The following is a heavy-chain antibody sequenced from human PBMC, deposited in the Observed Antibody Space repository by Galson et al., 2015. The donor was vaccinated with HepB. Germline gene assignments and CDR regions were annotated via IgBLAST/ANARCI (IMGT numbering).Heavy chain of an antibody. CDR3: ARGRNVLLWFGELCY. CDR1: GFTFSSYG. J-gene: IGHJ4*02. D-gene: IGHD3-10*01. CDR2: ISYDGSNK. V-gene: IGHV3-30*03. Sequence: SLRLSCAASGFTFSSYGMHWVRQAPGKGLEWVAVISYDGSNKYYADSVKGRFTISRDNSKNTLYLQMNSLRAEDTAVYYCARGRNVLLWFGELCYWGQGTLVTVSS.